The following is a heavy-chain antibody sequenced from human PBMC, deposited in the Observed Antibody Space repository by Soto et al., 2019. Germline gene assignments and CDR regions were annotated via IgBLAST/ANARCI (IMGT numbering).Heavy chain of an antibody. CDR3: AKVGYCSGGSCYSPSYYYAMDV. D-gene: IGHD2-15*01. CDR2: ISANGGNT. J-gene: IGHJ6*02. Sequence: EVQLLESGGGLVQPGGSLRLSCAASGFTFSSYVMTWVRQAPGKGLEWVSTISANGGNTYYADSVKGRFTISRDNSKNTLYVQRNSLRAADTAVYYCAKVGYCSGGSCYSPSYYYAMDVWGQGTTVTVSS. CDR1: GFTFSSYV. V-gene: IGHV3-23*01.